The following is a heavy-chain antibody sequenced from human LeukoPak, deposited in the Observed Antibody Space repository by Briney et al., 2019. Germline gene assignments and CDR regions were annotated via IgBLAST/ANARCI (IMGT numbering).Heavy chain of an antibody. CDR3: ARGSMIAADHYFDY. J-gene: IGHJ4*02. CDR1: GFTVSSNE. V-gene: IGHV3-21*01. D-gene: IGHD6-6*01. CDR2: ISSSSSYI. Sequence: NSGGSLRLSCAASGFTVSSNEMSWVRQAPGKGLEWVSSISSSSSYIYYADSVKGRFTISRDNAKNSLYLQMNSLRAEDTAVYYCARGSMIAADHYFDYWGQGTLVTVSS.